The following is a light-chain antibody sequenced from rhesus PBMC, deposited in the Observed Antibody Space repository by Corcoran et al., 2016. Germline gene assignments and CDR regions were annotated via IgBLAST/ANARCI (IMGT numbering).Light chain of an antibody. J-gene: IGKJ3*01. CDR2: LTS. Sequence: DIQMSQSPSSLSESVGDKVTITCRASQGISNAVAWYQQKPGKAPKHLIYLTSNLESGVPSRFSGRASGTVFSLTIRSLQPEDFAAFSCQRVYGTPFAFGPGTKLDVK. CDR1: QGISNA. CDR3: QRVYGTPFA. V-gene: IGKV1-33*01.